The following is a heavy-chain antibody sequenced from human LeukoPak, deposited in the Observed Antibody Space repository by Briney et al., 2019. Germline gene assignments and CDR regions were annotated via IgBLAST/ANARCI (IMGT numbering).Heavy chain of an antibody. CDR1: GGSSSSHY. CDR2: IYYSGST. J-gene: IGHJ5*02. CDR3: ARANRGYYDSSGYSPWFDP. V-gene: IGHV4-59*11. D-gene: IGHD3-22*01. Sequence: SETLSLTCTVSGGSSSSHYWSWIRQPPGKGLEWIGYIYYSGSTNYNPSLKSRVTISVDTSKNQFSLKLSSVTAADTAVYYCARANRGYYDSSGYSPWFDPWGQGTLVTVSS.